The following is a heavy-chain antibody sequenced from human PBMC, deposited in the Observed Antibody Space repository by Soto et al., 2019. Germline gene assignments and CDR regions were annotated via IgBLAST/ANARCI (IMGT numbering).Heavy chain of an antibody. D-gene: IGHD3-9*01. CDR1: GFTVSSNY. CDR3: ERFGHDILSGPDY. CDR2: IYSGGST. Sequence: GGSLRLSCAASGFTVSSNYMSWVRQAPGKGLEWVSVIYSGGSTYYADSVKGRFTISRDNSKNTLYLQMNSLRAEDTAVYYCERFGHDILSGPDYWGQGTLVTVSS. V-gene: IGHV3-66*01. J-gene: IGHJ4*02.